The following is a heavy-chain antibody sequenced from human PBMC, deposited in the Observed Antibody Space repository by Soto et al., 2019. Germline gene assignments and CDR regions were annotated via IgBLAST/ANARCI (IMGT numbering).Heavy chain of an antibody. D-gene: IGHD2-15*01. Sequence: SPTHGQGLEWGSIISFGGKKTDYAGSVRGRFTISRDNSQNTLYLQMDSLRTEDTAVYYCARRDFFCRGRNCFSVDYGMDQSCRRTSVNVSS. CDR3: ARRDFFCRGRNCFSVDYGMDQ. CDR2: ISFGGKKT. J-gene: IGHJ6*02. V-gene: IGHV3-30*03.